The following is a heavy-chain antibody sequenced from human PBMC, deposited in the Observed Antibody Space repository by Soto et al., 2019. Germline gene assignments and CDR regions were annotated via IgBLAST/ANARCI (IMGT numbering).Heavy chain of an antibody. J-gene: IGHJ4*02. Sequence: ASVKVSCKASGYTFTSYDINWVRQATGQGLEWMGWMNPNSGNTGYAQKFQGRVTMTRNTSISTAYMELSSLRSEDTAVYYCATGRTIFGVVIISRPFDYWGQGTLVTSPQ. V-gene: IGHV1-8*01. CDR1: GYTFTSYD. D-gene: IGHD3-3*01. CDR2: MNPNSGNT. CDR3: ATGRTIFGVVIISRPFDY.